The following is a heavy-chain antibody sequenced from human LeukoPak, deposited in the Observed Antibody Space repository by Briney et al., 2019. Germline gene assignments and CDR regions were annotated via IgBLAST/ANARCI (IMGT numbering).Heavy chain of an antibody. D-gene: IGHD2-2*01. J-gene: IGHJ6*03. Sequence: GASVKASCKASGYTFTSYYMHWVRQAPGQGLEWMGIINPSGGSTSYAQKFQGRVTMTRDMSTSTVYMELSSLRSEDTAVYYCATGQLLTSHPFRWYMDVWGKGTTVTVSS. CDR2: INPSGGST. V-gene: IGHV1-46*01. CDR1: GYTFTSYY. CDR3: ATGQLLTSHPFRWYMDV.